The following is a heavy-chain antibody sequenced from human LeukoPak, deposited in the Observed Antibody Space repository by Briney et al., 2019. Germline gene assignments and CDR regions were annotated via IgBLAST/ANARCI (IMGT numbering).Heavy chain of an antibody. J-gene: IGHJ4*02. V-gene: IGHV1-69*13. CDR1: GGTFSSYA. CDR3: ARGDIAAPIPFDY. CDR2: IIPIFGTA. D-gene: IGHD6-6*01. Sequence: ASVKVSCKASGGTFSSYAISWVRQAPGQGLEWIGGIIPIFGTANYAQKFQGRVTITADESTSTAYMELSSLRSEDTAVYYCARGDIAAPIPFDYWGQGTLVTVSS.